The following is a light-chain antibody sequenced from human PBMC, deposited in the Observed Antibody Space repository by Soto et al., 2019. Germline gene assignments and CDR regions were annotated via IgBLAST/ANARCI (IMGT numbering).Light chain of an antibody. Sequence: QSALTQPASVSGSPGQSITISCTGTGSDVGGYNYVSWYQQHPGKAPKLMIYDVSNRPSGVSNRFSGSKSGNTASLTISGLQAEDEDYYYCTSYTSSSPLVFGGGTKLTVL. CDR1: GSDVGGYNY. V-gene: IGLV2-14*01. CDR3: TSYTSSSPLV. J-gene: IGLJ2*01. CDR2: DVS.